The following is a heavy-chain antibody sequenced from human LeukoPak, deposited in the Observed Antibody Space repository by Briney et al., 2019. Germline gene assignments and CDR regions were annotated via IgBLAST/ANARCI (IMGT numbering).Heavy chain of an antibody. J-gene: IGHJ5*02. Sequence: PGGSLRLSCAASGFTLNSYWMSWVRQAPGKGLEWVASINQDGSDKYYVDSVKGRFTISRDNAKNSLYLQVNSLRAEDTAVYYCAIVVAARQGTIDPWGQGTLVTISS. CDR1: GFTLNSYW. V-gene: IGHV3-7*03. D-gene: IGHD6-6*01. CDR2: INQDGSDK. CDR3: AIVVAARQGTIDP.